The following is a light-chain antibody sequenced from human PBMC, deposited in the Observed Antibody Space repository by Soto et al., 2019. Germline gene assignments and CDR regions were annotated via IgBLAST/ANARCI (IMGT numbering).Light chain of an antibody. CDR3: QKYNSAPLT. J-gene: IGKJ1*01. CDR1: QGISNY. Sequence: SHMTLSPSSLSASVGDRVTITCRASQGISNYLAWYQQKPGKVPKLLIYAASTLQSGVPSRFSGSGSGTDFTLTISSLQPEDVATYFCQKYNSAPLTFGQGTKVDIK. V-gene: IGKV1-27*01. CDR2: AAS.